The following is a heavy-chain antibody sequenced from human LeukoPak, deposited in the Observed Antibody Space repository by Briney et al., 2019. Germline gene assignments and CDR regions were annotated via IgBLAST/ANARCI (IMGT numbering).Heavy chain of an antibody. Sequence: GGSLRLSCAASGFTFDSYGMSWVRQAPGKGLEWVSGINWNGGSTGYADSVKGRFTISRDNAKNSLYLQMNSLRADDTAFYYCPRAGYSSSWYVGVYHSYYLDVWGKGTTVTVSS. CDR1: GFTFDSYG. CDR2: INWNGGST. D-gene: IGHD6-13*01. V-gene: IGHV3-20*04. J-gene: IGHJ6*03. CDR3: PRAGYSSSWYVGVYHSYYLDV.